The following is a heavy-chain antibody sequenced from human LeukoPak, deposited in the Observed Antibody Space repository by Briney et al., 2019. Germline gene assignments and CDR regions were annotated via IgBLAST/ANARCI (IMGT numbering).Heavy chain of an antibody. V-gene: IGHV1-18*01. CDR2: ISAYNGNT. D-gene: IGHD6-13*01. Sequence: GASVKVSCKASGYTFTSYGISWVRQAPGQGLEWMGWISAYNGNTNYAQKFQGRVTMTRDTSISTAYMELSRLRSDDTAVYYCARKAAAGTTYYFDYWGQGTLVTVSS. CDR3: ARKAAAGTTYYFDY. CDR1: GYTFTSYG. J-gene: IGHJ4*02.